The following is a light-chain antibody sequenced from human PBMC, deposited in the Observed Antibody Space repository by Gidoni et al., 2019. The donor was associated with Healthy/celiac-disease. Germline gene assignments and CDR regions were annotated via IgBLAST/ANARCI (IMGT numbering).Light chain of an antibody. Sequence: QSVLTQPPSASGTPGQRVTISCSGSSSNIGSNYVYWYQQRPGTAPKLLIYSTNQRPSGVPDRFSGSKSGTSASLAISGLRSEDEADYYCAAWDDSLSGYVVFGGGTKLTVL. J-gene: IGLJ2*01. CDR3: AAWDDSLSGYVV. V-gene: IGLV1-47*02. CDR2: STN. CDR1: SSNIGSNY.